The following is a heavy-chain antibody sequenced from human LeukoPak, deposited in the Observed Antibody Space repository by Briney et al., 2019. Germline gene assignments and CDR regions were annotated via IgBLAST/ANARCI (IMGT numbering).Heavy chain of an antibody. CDR2: ISGSGGST. CDR3: ARTPLSVEDDYYYGMDV. V-gene: IGHV3-23*01. D-gene: IGHD5-24*01. J-gene: IGHJ6*02. CDR1: GFTFSSYA. Sequence: GGSLRLSCAASGFTFSSYAMSWVRQAPGKGLEWVSAISGSGGSTYYADSVKGRFTISRDNSKNTLYLQMNSLRAEDTAVYYCARTPLSVEDDYYYGMDVWGQGTTVTVSS.